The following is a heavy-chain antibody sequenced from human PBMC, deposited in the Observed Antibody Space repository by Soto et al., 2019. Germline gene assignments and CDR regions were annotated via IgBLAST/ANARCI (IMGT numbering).Heavy chain of an antibody. CDR1: GYTCSSYH. J-gene: IGHJ4*02. CDR2: VNPNSNET. D-gene: IGHD5-12*01. V-gene: IGHV1-8*01. Sequence: QVQLVQSGAEVKKPGASVKVSCEASGYTCSSYHISWVRQASGQGLEWMGWVNPNSNETDYAQKFQGRVTMTGNTSIRTAYMELSSLRSDDTAVYYCVRSGTRSGIDYWGQGTLVTVSS. CDR3: VRSGTRSGIDY.